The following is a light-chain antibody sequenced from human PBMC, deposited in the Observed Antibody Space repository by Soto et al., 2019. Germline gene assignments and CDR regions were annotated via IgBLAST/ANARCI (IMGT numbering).Light chain of an antibody. V-gene: IGKV3-15*01. CDR3: QQYNKCPPLT. CDR2: DAS. CDR1: QSVSSD. J-gene: IGKJ4*01. Sequence: EIVMTQSPATLSVSPGERATLSCRASQSVSSDLAWYQQKPGQAPRLLIYDASTRATGIPVRFSGSGSGTYFTLTISSLQSEDFALYYCQQYNKCPPLTFGGGTKVEI.